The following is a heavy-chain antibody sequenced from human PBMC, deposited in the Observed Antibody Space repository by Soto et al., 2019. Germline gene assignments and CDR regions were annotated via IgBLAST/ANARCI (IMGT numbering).Heavy chain of an antibody. CDR2: IYSSGST. D-gene: IGHD3-3*01. Sequence: QLQLQESGPELVKPSETLSLTCTVSGGSISSSTYYWGWIRQPPGKGLEWIGSIYSSGSTHYNPSLKSRVTISVDTSKNQFALKLSSVTAADTAVYYCARHGTLFGVVIRYWGQGTLVTVSS. CDR3: ARHGTLFGVVIRY. V-gene: IGHV4-39*01. J-gene: IGHJ4*02. CDR1: GGSISSSTYY.